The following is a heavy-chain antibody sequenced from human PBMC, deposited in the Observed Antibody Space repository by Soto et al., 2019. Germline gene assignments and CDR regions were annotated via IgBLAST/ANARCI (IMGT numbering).Heavy chain of an antibody. CDR3: AHRVLRTVFGLVTTTAIYFDF. CDR2: IYWDDDK. V-gene: IGHV2-5*02. CDR1: GFSLTTSGVG. D-gene: IGHD3-3*01. J-gene: IGHJ4*02. Sequence: QITLNESGPTVVRPTETLTLTCRFSGFSLTTSGVGVRWVRQSPGKAPEWLALIYWDDDKRYSESLKSRLTITKDTSKNQVVLTVANLDPTDTATYYCAHRVLRTVFGLVTTTAIYFDFWGQGTPVAVSS.